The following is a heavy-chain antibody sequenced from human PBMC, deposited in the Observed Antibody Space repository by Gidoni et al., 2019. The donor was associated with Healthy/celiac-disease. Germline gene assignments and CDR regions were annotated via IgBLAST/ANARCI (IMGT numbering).Heavy chain of an antibody. CDR3: ATRPSKVLRFLEWLGLYGMDV. V-gene: IGHV1-24*01. CDR1: GYTLTELS. J-gene: IGHJ6*02. CDR2: FDPEDGET. D-gene: IGHD3-3*01. Sequence: QVQLVQSGAEVKKPGASVKVSCKVSGYTLTELSMHWVRQAPGKGLEWMGGFDPEDGETIYAQKFQGRVTMTEDTSTDTAYMELSSLRSEDTAVYYCATRPSKVLRFLEWLGLYGMDVWGQGTTVTVSS.